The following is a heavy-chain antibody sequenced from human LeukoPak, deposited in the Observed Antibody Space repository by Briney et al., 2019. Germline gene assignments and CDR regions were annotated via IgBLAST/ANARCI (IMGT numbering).Heavy chain of an antibody. Sequence: GGSLRLSCAASGFTFSTYSMNWVRQAPGKGLEWVSYIISGSSTIYYADSVKGRFTISRDNAKNSLYLQMNSLRDEDTAVYYCARDNYCGSGNWGQGTGITVSS. V-gene: IGHV3-48*02. CDR2: IISGSSTI. CDR1: GFTFSTYS. CDR3: ARDNYCGSGN. J-gene: IGHJ4*02. D-gene: IGHD3-10*01.